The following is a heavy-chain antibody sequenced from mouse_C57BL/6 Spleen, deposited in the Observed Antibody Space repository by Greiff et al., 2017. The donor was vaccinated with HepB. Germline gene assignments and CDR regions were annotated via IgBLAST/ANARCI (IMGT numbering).Heavy chain of an antibody. CDR3: TREGDINYWYFDV. Sequence: EVKLVESGEGLVKPGGSLKLSCAASGFTFSSYAMSWVRQTPEKRLEWVAYISSGGDYIYYADTVKGRFTISRDNARNTLYLQMSSLKSEDTAMYYCTREGDINYWYFDVWGTGTTFTVSS. CDR2: ISSGGDYI. V-gene: IGHV5-9-1*02. J-gene: IGHJ1*03. CDR1: GFTFSSYA. D-gene: IGHD1-1*01.